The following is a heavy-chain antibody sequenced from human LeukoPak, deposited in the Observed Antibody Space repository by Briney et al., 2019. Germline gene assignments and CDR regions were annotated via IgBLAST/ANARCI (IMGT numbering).Heavy chain of an antibody. CDR2: IIPIFGTA. CDR3: ARDPLAYYGSGSPKGGDY. CDR1: GGTFSSYA. D-gene: IGHD3-10*01. Sequence: PVKVSCKASGGTFSSYAISWVRQAPGQGLEWMGRIIPIFGTANYAQKFQGRVTITADKSTSTAYMELSSLRSEDTAVYYCARDPLAYYGSGSPKGGDYWGQGTLVTVSS. V-gene: IGHV1-69*06. J-gene: IGHJ4*02.